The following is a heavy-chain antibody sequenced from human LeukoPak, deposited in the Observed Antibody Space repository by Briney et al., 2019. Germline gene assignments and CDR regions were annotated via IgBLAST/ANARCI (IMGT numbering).Heavy chain of an antibody. CDR3: LSRITGAVLDAFHI. CDR1: GFTFTDYY. V-gene: IGHV3-11*06. D-gene: IGHD1-20*01. Sequence: GGALRLSCAASGFTFTDYYMSWIREAPGKGLEWVSYISSTGSYTHYTDSVKGRVTISRDNATKSLYLHMNSLRAEDTPVYYCLSRITGAVLDAFHIWGQGTMVTVSS. CDR2: ISSTGSYT. J-gene: IGHJ3*02.